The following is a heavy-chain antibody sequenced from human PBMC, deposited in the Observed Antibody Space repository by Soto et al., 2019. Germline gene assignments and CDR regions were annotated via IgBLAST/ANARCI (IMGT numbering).Heavy chain of an antibody. V-gene: IGHV3-30-3*01. Sequence: QVQLVESGGGVVQPGRSLRLSCAASGFTFSSYAMHWVRQAPGKGLEWVAVISYDGSNKYYADSVKGRFTISRDNSKNTLYLQMNSLRAEDTAVYYCARDAEDGDYTGHYYGMDVWGQGTTVTVSS. CDR2: ISYDGSNK. J-gene: IGHJ6*02. CDR3: ARDAEDGDYTGHYYGMDV. CDR1: GFTFSSYA. D-gene: IGHD4-17*01.